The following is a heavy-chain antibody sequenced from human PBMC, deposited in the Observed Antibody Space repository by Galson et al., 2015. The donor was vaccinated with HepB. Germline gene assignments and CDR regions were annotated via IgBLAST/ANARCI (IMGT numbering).Heavy chain of an antibody. D-gene: IGHD3-22*01. CDR2: INAGNGNT. CDR3: ARVGRGFYYDSSGYPGREFDY. J-gene: IGHJ4*02. Sequence: SVKVSCKASGYTFTSYAMHWVRQAPGQRLEWMGWINAGNGNTKYSQKFQGRVTITRDTSASTAYMELSSLRSEDTAVYYCARVGRGFYYDSSGYPGREFDYWGQGTLVTVSS. V-gene: IGHV1-3*01. CDR1: GYTFTSYA.